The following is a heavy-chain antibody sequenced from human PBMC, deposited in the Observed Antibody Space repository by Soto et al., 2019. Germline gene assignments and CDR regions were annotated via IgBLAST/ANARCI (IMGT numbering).Heavy chain of an antibody. V-gene: IGHV1-8*01. CDR1: GYTFTTYD. J-gene: IGHJ4*02. CDR2: MNPNSGTT. Sequence: QVQLVQSGAEVRKPGASVKVSCKASGYTFTTYDITCMRQATGQGLEWVGWMNPNSGTTGYAQKFQGRVSMTRDTAMNTAYMELSSLTYEDTAVYYCARNQWETGDFDYWGQGTLVTVSS. D-gene: IGHD1-26*01. CDR3: ARNQWETGDFDY.